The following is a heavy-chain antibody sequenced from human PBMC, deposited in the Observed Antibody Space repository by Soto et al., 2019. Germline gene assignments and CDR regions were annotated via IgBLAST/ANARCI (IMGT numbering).Heavy chain of an antibody. CDR3: RGLTKIIPGAFDG. J-gene: IGHJ4*02. Sequence: PSETLSLTCTVSGASIGSCSYYWSWIRQYPGEGLVWIGHIYDSGRTYYNPSLESRVSISIDTSKNEFSLTLTSVTAADTAVYYGRGLTKIIPGAFDGWGLGTVVTVPS. CDR1: GASIGSCSYY. CDR2: IYDSGRT. V-gene: IGHV4-31*06. D-gene: IGHD3-10*01.